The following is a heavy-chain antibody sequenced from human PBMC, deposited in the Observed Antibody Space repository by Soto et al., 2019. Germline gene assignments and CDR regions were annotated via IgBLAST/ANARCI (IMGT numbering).Heavy chain of an antibody. V-gene: IGHV3-23*01. CDR2: ISGSGGST. CDR3: AKTRGRSTMIVVPLYY. Sequence: EVQLLESGGGLVQPGGSLRLSCAASGFTFSSYAMSWVRQAPGKGLEWVSAISGSGGSTYYADSVKGRFTISRDNSKNPLYLQMNSLRAEDTAVYYCAKTRGRSTMIVVPLYYWGQGTLVTVSS. CDR1: GFTFSSYA. D-gene: IGHD3-22*01. J-gene: IGHJ4*02.